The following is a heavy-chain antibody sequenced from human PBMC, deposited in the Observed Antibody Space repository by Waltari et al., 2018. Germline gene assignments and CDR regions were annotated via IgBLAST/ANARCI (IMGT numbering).Heavy chain of an antibody. Sequence: QVQLVESGGGVVQPGRSLRLSCAASGFPFSSYVLHWVRQAPGKGLEWVAVISYDGSNKYYADSVKGRFTISRDNSKNTLYLQMNSLRAEDTAVYYCAKGHSSSWYYFDYWGQGTLVTVSS. J-gene: IGHJ4*02. CDR1: GFPFSSYV. D-gene: IGHD6-13*01. CDR3: AKGHSSSWYYFDY. V-gene: IGHV3-30*18. CDR2: ISYDGSNK.